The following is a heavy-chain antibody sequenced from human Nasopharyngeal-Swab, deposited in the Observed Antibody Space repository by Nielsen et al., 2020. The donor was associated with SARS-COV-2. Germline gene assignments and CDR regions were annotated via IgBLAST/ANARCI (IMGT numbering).Heavy chain of an antibody. D-gene: IGHD6-19*01. J-gene: IGHJ6*03. CDR1: GFTFGDYA. Sequence: GESLKISCTASGFTFGDYAMSWVRQAPGKGPEWVGFIRSKAYGGTTEYAASVKGRFTISRDDSKSIAYLQMNSLKTEDTAVYYCTRETRIAVAGTLLYYYYYYIDVWGKGTTVPVSS. CDR3: TRETRIAVAGTLLYYYYYYIDV. V-gene: IGHV3-49*04. CDR2: IRSKAYGGTT.